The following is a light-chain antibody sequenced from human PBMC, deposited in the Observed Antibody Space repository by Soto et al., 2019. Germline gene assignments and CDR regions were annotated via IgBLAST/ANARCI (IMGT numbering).Light chain of an antibody. CDR3: QQYKNWPL. CDR2: GAS. J-gene: IGKJ5*01. CDR1: HSVNSH. V-gene: IGKV3-15*01. Sequence: MMMTQSPATWSVSQGERVTLPCRTSHSVNSHVAWYQQQPGQAPSLLLYGASTGATGIPVRFSGSGFGTEFTLTIRSLKSEDFAVYYCQQYKNWPLFGQGTRLEIK.